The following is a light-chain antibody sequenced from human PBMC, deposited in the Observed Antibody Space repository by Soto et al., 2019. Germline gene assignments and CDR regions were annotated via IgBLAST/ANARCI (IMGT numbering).Light chain of an antibody. V-gene: IGKV1-5*01. CDR3: QQYNGYSRT. CDR1: QSISSW. CDR2: DVA. J-gene: IGKJ1*01. Sequence: DIQMTQSPSTLSASVGDRVTITCRASQSISSWLAWYQQKPGKAPYLLISDVASFERGVPSRFSGSGSGTEFTLTISSMQPDDFATFYCQQYNGYSRTFGQGTKVDIK.